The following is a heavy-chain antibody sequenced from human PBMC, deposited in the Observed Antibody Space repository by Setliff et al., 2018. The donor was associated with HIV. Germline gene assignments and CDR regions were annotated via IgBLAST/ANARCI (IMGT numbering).Heavy chain of an antibody. D-gene: IGHD6-13*01. CDR2: INSASGGT. CDR3: ARVFYSSSWYNGWFDP. Sequence: ASVKVSCKASGYTFTDNYIHWVRQAPGQGLEWMAWINSASGGTNYAQNFQGRVTITADTSTDTTYMELSSLRSDDTAVYYCARVFYSSSWYNGWFDPWGQGTLVTVSS. CDR1: GYTFTDNY. J-gene: IGHJ5*02. V-gene: IGHV1-2*02.